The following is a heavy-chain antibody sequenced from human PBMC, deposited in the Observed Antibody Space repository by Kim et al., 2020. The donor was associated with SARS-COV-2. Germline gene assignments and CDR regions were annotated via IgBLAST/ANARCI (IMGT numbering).Heavy chain of an antibody. Sequence: YYVDSVRGRFTISRDNAKNSLYLQMNSLRAEDTAVYYCAKNSNPMYYFDYWGQGTLVTVSS. V-gene: IGHV3-7*03. CDR3: AKNSNPMYYFDY. D-gene: IGHD6-13*01. J-gene: IGHJ4*02.